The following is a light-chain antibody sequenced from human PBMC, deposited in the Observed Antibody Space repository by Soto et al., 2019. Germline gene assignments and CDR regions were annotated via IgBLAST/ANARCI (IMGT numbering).Light chain of an antibody. V-gene: IGKV3-20*01. CDR2: GAS. CDR3: QVYGNSPT. Sequence: EIVLTQSPGTLSLSPGERAPLSCRASQTVTNDYLTWYHKKPGQAPRLLIYGASSRATGIQDRCIGSRSGRDLTIPLTRLDHEDFAVYYWQVYGNSPTFGNGTIVEIK. J-gene: IGKJ1*01. CDR1: QTVTNDY.